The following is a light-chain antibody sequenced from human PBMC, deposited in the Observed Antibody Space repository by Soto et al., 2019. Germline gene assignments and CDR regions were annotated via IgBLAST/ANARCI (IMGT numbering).Light chain of an antibody. CDR1: QSVSSSY. CDR3: QQFGSS. CDR2: GAS. V-gene: IGKV3-20*01. Sequence: EIVLTQSPGTLSLSPGERATLSCRASQSVSSSYLAWYQQKPGQAPRLLIYGASSRATGIPDRFSGSGSGTDFTLTIRRLGPEDFAVYYCQQFGSSFGQGTKVDIK. J-gene: IGKJ1*01.